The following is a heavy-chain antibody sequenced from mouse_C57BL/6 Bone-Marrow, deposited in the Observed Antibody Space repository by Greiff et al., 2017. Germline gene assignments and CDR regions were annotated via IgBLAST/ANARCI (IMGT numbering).Heavy chain of an antibody. CDR1: GFTFSSYG. D-gene: IGHD1-1*01. J-gene: IGHJ2*01. CDR2: ISSGGSYT. V-gene: IGHV5-6*01. CDR3: ARHYYGSSYGYFDD. Sequence: EVMLVESGGDLVKPGGSLKLSCAASGFTFSSYGMSWVRQTPDKRLEWVATISSGGSYTYYPDSVKGRITISRDNAKNTLYLQMSSLKSEDTAMYYCARHYYGSSYGYFDDWGQGTTLTVSS.